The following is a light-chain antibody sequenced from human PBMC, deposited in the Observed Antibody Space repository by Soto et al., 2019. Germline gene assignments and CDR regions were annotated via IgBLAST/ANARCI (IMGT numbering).Light chain of an antibody. Sequence: QSALTQPPSASGSPGQSVTISCTGTSNDVGGYVYVSWYQQYPGKAPKLMIYEVNKRASGVPDRFSGSKSGNTASLTVSGLQAEDEADYYCSSYAGTNIDVVFGGGTKVTVL. CDR3: SSYAGTNIDVV. CDR2: EVN. J-gene: IGLJ2*01. V-gene: IGLV2-8*01. CDR1: SNDVGGYVY.